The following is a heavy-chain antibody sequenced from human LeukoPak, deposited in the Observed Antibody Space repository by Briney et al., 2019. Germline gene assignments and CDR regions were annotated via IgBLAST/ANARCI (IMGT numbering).Heavy chain of an antibody. CDR1: GYTFTGYY. V-gene: IGHV1-2*02. CDR3: ARDGGGVVVPADFDY. D-gene: IGHD2-2*01. Sequence: RASVKVSCKASGYTFTGYYMHWVRQASGQGLEWMGWINPNSGGTNYAQKFQGRVTMTRDTSISTAYMELSRLRSVDTAVYYCARDGGGVVVPADFDYWGQGTLVTVSS. J-gene: IGHJ4*02. CDR2: INPNSGGT.